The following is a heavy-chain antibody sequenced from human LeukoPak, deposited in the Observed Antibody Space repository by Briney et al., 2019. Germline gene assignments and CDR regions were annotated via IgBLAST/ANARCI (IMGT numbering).Heavy chain of an antibody. V-gene: IGHV3-73*01. CDR1: GFTFSGSA. J-gene: IGHJ5*02. D-gene: IGHD2-8*01. CDR3: TRQLIYCTNGVCRHNWFDP. CDR2: IRSKANSYAT. Sequence: GGSLRLSCAASGFTFSGSAMHWVRQASGKGLEWVGRIRSKANSYATAYAASVKGRFTISRDDSKNTAYLQMNSLKTEDTAVYYCTRQLIYCTNGVCRHNWFDPWGQGTLVTVSS.